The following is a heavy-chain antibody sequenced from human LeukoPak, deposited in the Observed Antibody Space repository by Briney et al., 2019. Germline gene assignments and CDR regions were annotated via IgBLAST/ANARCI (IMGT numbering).Heavy chain of an antibody. CDR3: ARVPDGWELLFPPYYYYYYGMDV. D-gene: IGHD1-26*01. CDR2: ISAYNGNT. CDR1: GYTLTSYG. V-gene: IGHV1-18*01. J-gene: IGHJ6*02. Sequence: GASVKVSCKASGYTLTSYGISWVRQAPGQGLEWMGWISAYNGNTNYAQKLQGRVTMTTDTSTSTAYMELRSLRSDDTAVYYCARVPDGWELLFPPYYYYYYGMDVWGQGTTVTVSS.